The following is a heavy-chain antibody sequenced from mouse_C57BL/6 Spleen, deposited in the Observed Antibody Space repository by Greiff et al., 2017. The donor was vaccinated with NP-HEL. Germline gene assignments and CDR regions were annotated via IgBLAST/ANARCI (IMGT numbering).Heavy chain of an antibody. D-gene: IGHD1-1*01. CDR1: GYTFTDYY. Sequence: VQLQQSGPELVKPGASVKISCKASGYTFTDYYMNWVKQSHGKSLEWIGDINPNNGGTSYNQKFKGKATLTVDKSSSTAYMELRSLTSEDSAVYYCASSDFYGSSYEGFAYWGQGTLVTVSA. CDR2: INPNNGGT. CDR3: ASSDFYGSSYEGFAY. V-gene: IGHV1-26*01. J-gene: IGHJ3*01.